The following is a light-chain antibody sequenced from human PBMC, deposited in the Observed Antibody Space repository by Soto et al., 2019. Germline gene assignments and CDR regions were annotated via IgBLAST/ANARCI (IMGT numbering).Light chain of an antibody. J-gene: IGLJ2*01. Sequence: QSALTQPASVSGSPGQSITISCTGTSSDVGGYNYVSWYQKHPGKAPKLMIYDVSNRPSGVSNLFSGSKSGNTASLTISGLQAEDESEYYCSSYTSSGTLGLFGGGTHLSVL. CDR1: SSDVGGYNY. CDR3: SSYTSSGTLGL. CDR2: DVS. V-gene: IGLV2-14*01.